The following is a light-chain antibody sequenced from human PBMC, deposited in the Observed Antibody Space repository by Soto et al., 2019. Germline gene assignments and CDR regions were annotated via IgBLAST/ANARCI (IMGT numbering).Light chain of an antibody. J-gene: IGKJ2*01. CDR1: QSISNS. CDR3: QQSSTTPYT. CDR2: AAS. V-gene: IGKV1-39*01. Sequence: DIQMTQSPSSLSASVGDRVTITCRASQSISNSLNWYQQKPGNAPKVLFYAASNLQSGVPSKFSGSGSGTDFTLTINGLQPEDFAIYYCQQSSTTPYTFGQGTKLEIK.